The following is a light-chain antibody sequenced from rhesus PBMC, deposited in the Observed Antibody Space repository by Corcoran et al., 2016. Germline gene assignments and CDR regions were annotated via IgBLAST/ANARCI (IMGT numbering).Light chain of an antibody. J-gene: IGKJ4*01. Sequence: EIVMTQSPATLSLSPGERATLSCRASQSVSSSLAWYQQKPGQAPKLPIYGASSRATGIPDRFSGSGPGTEFTLTISSLEPEDVGVYYCQQDYRRPPLTFGGGTKVEL. CDR3: QQDYRRPPLT. V-gene: IGKV3-42*01. CDR2: GAS. CDR1: QSVSSS.